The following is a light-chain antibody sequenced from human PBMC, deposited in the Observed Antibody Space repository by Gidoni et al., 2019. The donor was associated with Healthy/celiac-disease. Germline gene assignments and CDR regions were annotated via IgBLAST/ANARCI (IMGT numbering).Light chain of an antibody. CDR1: QSVSSN. CDR3: QQYNNWPPYT. Sequence: EIVMTQCPATLSVSPGERATLSCRASQSVSSNLAWYQQKPGQAPRLLIYGASTRATGIPARFSGSGSGTEFTLTISSLQSEDFAVYYCQQYNNWPPYTFXXXTKLEIK. CDR2: GAS. J-gene: IGKJ2*01. V-gene: IGKV3-15*01.